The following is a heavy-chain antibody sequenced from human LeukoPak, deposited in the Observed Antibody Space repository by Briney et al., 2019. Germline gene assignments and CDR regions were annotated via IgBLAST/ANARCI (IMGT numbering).Heavy chain of an antibody. Sequence: SETLSLGCSVSGYSIKSGYYWSWIRQSPGKGPEWIGSVYRSGSTSYNPSLQSRVSISVDTPKNQFSLIMTSVTAADTAVYYCARHEGYSSSWYFDYWGQGTLVTVSS. J-gene: IGHJ4*02. D-gene: IGHD6-13*01. CDR3: ARHEGYSSSWYFDY. CDR1: GYSIKSGYY. CDR2: VYRSGST. V-gene: IGHV4-38-2*02.